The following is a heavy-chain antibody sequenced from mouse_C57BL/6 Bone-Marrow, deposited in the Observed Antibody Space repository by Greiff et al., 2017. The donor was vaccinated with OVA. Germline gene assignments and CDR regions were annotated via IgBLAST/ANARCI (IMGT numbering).Heavy chain of an antibody. D-gene: IGHD2-12*01. CDR2: IYPGGGYT. CDR3: ARRNPYDIDY. J-gene: IGHJ2*01. V-gene: IGHV1-63*01. Sequence: QVQLQQSGAELVRPGTSVKMSCKASGYTFTNYWIGWAKQRPGHGLEWIGDIYPGGGYTNYNEKFKGKATLTADKSSSTAYMQCSSLTSEDSAIYYCARRNPYDIDYWGQGTTLTVSS. CDR1: GYTFTNYW.